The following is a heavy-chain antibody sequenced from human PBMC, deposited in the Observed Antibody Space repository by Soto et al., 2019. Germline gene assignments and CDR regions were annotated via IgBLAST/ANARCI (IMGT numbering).Heavy chain of an antibody. CDR1: GYTFTRYG. J-gene: IGHJ4*02. CDR3: ARWKDIVLVTDF. CDR2: ISAYNGNT. V-gene: IGHV1-18*01. D-gene: IGHD2-2*01. Sequence: QVQLVQSGAEVKKPGASVKVSCKTSGYTFTRYGISWVRQAPGQGLEWMGWISAYNGNTNYAQKLQGRVTMTTDTSTSTAYMELRSLRADDTAVYYWARWKDIVLVTDFWGQGTLVTVSS.